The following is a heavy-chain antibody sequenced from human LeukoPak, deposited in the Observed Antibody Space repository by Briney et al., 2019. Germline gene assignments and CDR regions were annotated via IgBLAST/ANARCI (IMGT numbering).Heavy chain of an antibody. Sequence: SETLSLTCTVSGGSISSSSYYWGWIRQPPGKGLEWIGSIYYSGSAYYNPSLKSRVTISVDTSKNQFSLKLSSVTAADTAVYYCARNLGYCSSTSCPYMDVWGKGTTVTVSS. D-gene: IGHD2-2*01. CDR1: GGSISSSSYY. J-gene: IGHJ6*03. CDR2: IYYSGSA. V-gene: IGHV4-39*01. CDR3: ARNLGYCSSTSCPYMDV.